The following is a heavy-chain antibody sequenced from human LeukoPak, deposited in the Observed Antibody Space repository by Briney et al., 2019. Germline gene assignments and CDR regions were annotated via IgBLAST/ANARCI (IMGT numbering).Heavy chain of an antibody. J-gene: IGHJ2*01. CDR2: VHSNGNT. CDR1: GGSFTTYS. V-gene: IGHV4-4*08. CDR3: ARRIQLWSYWHFDL. D-gene: IGHD5-18*01. Sequence: SETLSLTCTVSGGSFTTYSWSWIRQPPGKGLDWIGDVHSNGNTYYNPSLKNRVTMSIDTSRDQFSLTLTSVTAADTAIFYCARRIQLWSYWHFDLWGRGTLVTVSS.